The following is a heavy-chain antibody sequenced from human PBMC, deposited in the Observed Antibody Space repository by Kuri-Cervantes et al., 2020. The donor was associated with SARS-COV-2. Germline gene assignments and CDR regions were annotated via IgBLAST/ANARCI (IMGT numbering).Heavy chain of an antibody. CDR2: IRYDGSNK. V-gene: IGHV3-30*02. CDR1: GFTFSSYG. J-gene: IGHJ6*03. CDR3: AKDAGIAAAGTRYYYYYYMDV. Sequence: GGSLRLSCAASGFTFSSYGMHWVRQAPGKGLEWVAFIRYDGSNKYYADSVKGRFTISRDNSKNTLYPQMNSLRAEGTAVYYCAKDAGIAAAGTRYYYYYYMDVWGKGTTVTVSS. D-gene: IGHD6-13*01.